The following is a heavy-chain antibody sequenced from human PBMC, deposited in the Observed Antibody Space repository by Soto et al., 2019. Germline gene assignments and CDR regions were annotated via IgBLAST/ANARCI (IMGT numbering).Heavy chain of an antibody. Sequence: EVQLLESGGGLVQPGGSLRLSCAASGFTFSSYAMTWVRQAPGKGLEWVSGISGGGGSTYYADSVKGRFTISRDNSKNTLFLQMNSLRAEDTAVYYCATDRTTVDYHYGMDVWGQGTTVPVSS. V-gene: IGHV3-23*01. CDR1: GFTFSSYA. D-gene: IGHD4-17*01. CDR3: ATDRTTVDYHYGMDV. CDR2: ISGGGGST. J-gene: IGHJ6*02.